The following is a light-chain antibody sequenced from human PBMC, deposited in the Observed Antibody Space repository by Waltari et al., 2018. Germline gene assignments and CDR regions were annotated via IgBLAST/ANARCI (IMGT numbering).Light chain of an antibody. CDR3: HSRDASGVACS. V-gene: IGLV3-19*01. CDR2: DKN. CDR1: SLRSYY. Sequence: SSELTQDPAVSVAMGQTVRITCQGDSLRSYYASWYPQRPGQAPNLVIYDKNNRPSGVPDRFSGSSSHNTGSLTITGAQEEDEASYYCHSRDASGVACSFGGGTKLTVL. J-gene: IGLJ2*01.